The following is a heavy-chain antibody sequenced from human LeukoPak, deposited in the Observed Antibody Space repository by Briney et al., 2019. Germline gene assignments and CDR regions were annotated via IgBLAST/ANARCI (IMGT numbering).Heavy chain of an antibody. V-gene: IGHV3-74*01. Sequence: GGSLRLSCAASGFMLSSTWMHWVRQAPGKGLVWVSRINSDTTSTSYADSVRGRFTISRDDAKNTMYLQMNSLRAEDTAMYYCVRGSPGYSSSWHAYWGQGTLVTVSS. J-gene: IGHJ4*02. CDR3: VRGSPGYSSSWHAY. CDR1: GFMLSSTW. D-gene: IGHD6-13*01. CDR2: INSDTTST.